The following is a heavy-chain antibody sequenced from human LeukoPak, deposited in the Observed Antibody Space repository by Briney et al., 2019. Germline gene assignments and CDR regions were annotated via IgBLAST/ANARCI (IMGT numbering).Heavy chain of an antibody. V-gene: IGHV3-66*04. CDR2: IYSGGST. Sequence: GGSLRLSCAASGFTVSSNYMSWVRQAPGKGLEWVSVIYSGGSTYYADSVKGRFTISRDNSKNTLYLQMNSLRAEDTAVYYCARHSRGYSGYGNFDYWGQGTLVTVSS. CDR1: GFTVSSNY. CDR3: ARHSRGYSGYGNFDY. D-gene: IGHD5-12*01. J-gene: IGHJ4*02.